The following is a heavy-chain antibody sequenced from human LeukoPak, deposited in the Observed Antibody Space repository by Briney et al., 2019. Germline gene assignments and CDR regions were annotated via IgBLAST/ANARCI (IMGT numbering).Heavy chain of an antibody. Sequence: GGSLRLSCAASGFTISSSWMTWVRQVPGKGLEWVANINQDGSEKHYVDSVRGRFTISRDNAKDSLYLQMNSLGAEDTAVYYCAREPGLGYAFDIWGQGTKVTVSS. J-gene: IGHJ3*02. CDR1: GFTISSSW. V-gene: IGHV3-7*01. CDR2: INQDGSEK. D-gene: IGHD1-1*01. CDR3: AREPGLGYAFDI.